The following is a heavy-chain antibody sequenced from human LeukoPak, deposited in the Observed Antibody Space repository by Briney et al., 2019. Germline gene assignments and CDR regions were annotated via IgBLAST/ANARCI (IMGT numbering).Heavy chain of an antibody. V-gene: IGHV3-15*01. CDR3: TTEVRDSSGYFYFVH. J-gene: IGHJ4*02. CDR1: GFTFSNAC. CDR2: VKSKTEGGTT. D-gene: IGHD3-22*01. Sequence: GGSLRLSRAASGFTFSNACMSWVRQAPGKGLEWVGRVKSKTEGGTTVYDASVRGRFTISRDDSKNTLYLQMNSLKTDDTAVYYCTTEVRDSSGYFYFVHWGQGTLVTVSS.